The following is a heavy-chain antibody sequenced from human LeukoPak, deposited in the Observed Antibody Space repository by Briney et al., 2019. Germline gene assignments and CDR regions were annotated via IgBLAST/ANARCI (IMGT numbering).Heavy chain of an antibody. Sequence: ASVKVSCKASGYTFTNYGISWVRQAPGQGLEWMGWISAYNGNTNYAQKFQGRVTMTRDTSTSTVYMELSSLRSEDTAVYYCARGITGTSDPWGQGTLVTVSS. J-gene: IGHJ5*02. CDR3: ARGITGTSDP. CDR1: GYTFTNYG. V-gene: IGHV1-18*01. CDR2: ISAYNGNT. D-gene: IGHD1-7*01.